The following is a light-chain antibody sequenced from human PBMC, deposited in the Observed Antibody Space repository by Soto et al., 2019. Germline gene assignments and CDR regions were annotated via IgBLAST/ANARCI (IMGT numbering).Light chain of an antibody. V-gene: IGKV1-5*01. CDR3: QQYNSYSVT. CDR1: QSISSW. J-gene: IGKJ5*01. Sequence: DIQMPQSPSTLSASVGDRVTITCPASQSISSWLAWYQQKPGKAPKLLIYDASSLESGVPSRFSGSGSGTEFTLTISSLQPDDFATYYCQQYNSYSVTLGQGTRLEIK. CDR2: DAS.